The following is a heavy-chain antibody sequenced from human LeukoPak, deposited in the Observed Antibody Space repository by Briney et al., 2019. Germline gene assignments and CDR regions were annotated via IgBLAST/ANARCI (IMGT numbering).Heavy chain of an antibody. CDR2: INTAGDT. J-gene: IGHJ5*02. Sequence: GGSLRLSCAASGFTFSSYDMHWVRQATGKGLEWVSGINTAGDTYYPGSVKGRFTTSRENAKNSLYLQMDNLRAGDTAVYYCARGLPGGFDPWGQGTLVTVSS. D-gene: IGHD4-11*01. CDR1: GFTFSSYD. CDR3: ARGLPGGFDP. V-gene: IGHV3-13*04.